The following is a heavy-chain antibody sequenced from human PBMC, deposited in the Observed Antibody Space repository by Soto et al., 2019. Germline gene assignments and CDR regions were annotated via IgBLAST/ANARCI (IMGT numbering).Heavy chain of an antibody. Sequence: SETLSLTCTVSGGSISSYYWSWIRQPPGKGLEWIGYIYYSGSTNYNPSLKSRFTISVDTSKNQFSLKLSSVTAADTAVYYCARRLFVHFGQGYYMDVWGKGTTVTVSS. CDR2: IYYSGST. V-gene: IGHV4-59*08. CDR1: GGSISSYY. CDR3: ARRLFVHFGQGYYMDV. D-gene: IGHD3-3*01. J-gene: IGHJ6*03.